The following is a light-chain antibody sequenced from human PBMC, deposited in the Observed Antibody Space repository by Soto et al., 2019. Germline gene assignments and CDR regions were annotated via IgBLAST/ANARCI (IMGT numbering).Light chain of an antibody. CDR1: QSVGGR. CDR2: DAS. CDR3: QQRASWPLT. V-gene: IGKV3-11*01. J-gene: IGKJ4*01. Sequence: EIELTQSPATLSLSPGERATLSCRASQSVGGRLGWYQQKPGRAPRLLICDASIRATGIPARFSGSGSGTDFILTISSLEPEDFGVYYCQQRASWPLTFGGGTRVEI.